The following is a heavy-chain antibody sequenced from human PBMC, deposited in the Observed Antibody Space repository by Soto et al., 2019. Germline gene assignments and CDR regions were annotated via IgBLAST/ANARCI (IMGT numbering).Heavy chain of an antibody. Sequence: SETLSLTCTVSGGPMSSSSYYLGWIRQPPGKGLEWIGSIYYSGTTYYNPSLKSRVTISVDTSKNQFSLNLSSVTAADTAVYYCASPKIAFYNWFDPWGQGTLVTVSS. V-gene: IGHV4-39*01. CDR3: ASPKIAFYNWFDP. J-gene: IGHJ5*02. D-gene: IGHD3-3*02. CDR1: GGPMSSSSYY. CDR2: IYYSGTT.